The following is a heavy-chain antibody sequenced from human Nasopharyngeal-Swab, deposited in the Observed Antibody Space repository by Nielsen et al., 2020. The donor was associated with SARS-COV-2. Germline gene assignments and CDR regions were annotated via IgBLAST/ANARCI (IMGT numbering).Heavy chain of an antibody. V-gene: IGHV3-30-3*01. J-gene: IGHJ6*02. CDR3: ARDYIVVVPAATYYYYGMDV. Sequence: GGSLRLSCAASGFTFSSYAMHWVRQAPGKGLEWVAVISYDGSNKYYADSVKGRFTISRDNSKNTLYLQMNSLRAEGTAVYYCARDYIVVVPAATYYYYGMDVWGQGTTVTVSS. CDR2: ISYDGSNK. CDR1: GFTFSSYA. D-gene: IGHD2-2*01.